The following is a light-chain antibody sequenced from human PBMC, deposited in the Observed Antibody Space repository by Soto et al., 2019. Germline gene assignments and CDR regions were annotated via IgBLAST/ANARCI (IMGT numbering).Light chain of an antibody. CDR1: SSNIGSNT. CDR3: ATWDDSLNGVV. CDR2: SDN. J-gene: IGLJ2*01. Sequence: QSVLTQAPSASGTPGQRVIISCSGSSSNIGSNTVKWYQQLPGMAPKLLIHSDNQRPSGVPDRFSGSKSGTSASLAISGLRSDDETDYYCATWDDSLNGVVFGGGTKLTVL. V-gene: IGLV1-44*01.